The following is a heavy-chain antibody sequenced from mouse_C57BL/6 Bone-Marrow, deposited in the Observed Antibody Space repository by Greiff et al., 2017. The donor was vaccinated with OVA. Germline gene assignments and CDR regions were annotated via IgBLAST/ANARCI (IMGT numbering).Heavy chain of an antibody. CDR2: INPNYGTT. J-gene: IGHJ2*01. CDR1: GYSFTDYN. CDR3: AREGDSSGYGNY. D-gene: IGHD3-2*02. Sequence: VHVKQSGPELVKPGASVKISCKASGYSFTDYNMNWVKQSNGKSLEWIGVINPNYGTTSYNQKFKGKATLTVDQSSSTAYMQLNSLTSEDSAVYYCAREGDSSGYGNYWGQGTTLTVSS. V-gene: IGHV1-39*01.